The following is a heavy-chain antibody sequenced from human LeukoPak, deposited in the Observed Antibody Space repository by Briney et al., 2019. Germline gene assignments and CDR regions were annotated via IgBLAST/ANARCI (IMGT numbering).Heavy chain of an antibody. D-gene: IGHD4-17*01. CDR2: ISYDGEIK. CDR3: ATPHYGGYYDMFDS. J-gene: IGHJ4*02. CDR1: GFDISSSA. V-gene: IGHV3-30*03. Sequence: GGSLRLSCAASGFDISSSAMHWVRQAPGKGLEWVGVISYDGEIKYFADSVKGRFAMSRDNSNNTIFLEMNTLRPDDTGVYFCATPHYGGYYDMFDSWGPGTQVIVSS.